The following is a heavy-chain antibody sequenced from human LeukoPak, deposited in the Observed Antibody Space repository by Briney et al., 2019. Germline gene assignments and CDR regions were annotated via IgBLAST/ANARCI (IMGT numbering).Heavy chain of an antibody. CDR2: ISGSGGST. J-gene: IGHJ5*02. CDR3: AKDLGDCSGGSCYSEYWFDP. V-gene: IGHV3-23*01. CDR1: GFTFSSYS. Sequence: GGSLRLSCAASGFTFSSYSMSWVRQAPGKGLEWVSAISGSGGSTYYADSVKGRFTISRDNSKNTPYLQMNSLRAEDTAVYYCAKDLGDCSGGSCYSEYWFDPWGQGTLVTVSS. D-gene: IGHD2-15*01.